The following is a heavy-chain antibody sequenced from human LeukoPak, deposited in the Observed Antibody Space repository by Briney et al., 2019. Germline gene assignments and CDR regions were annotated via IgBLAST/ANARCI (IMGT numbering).Heavy chain of an antibody. V-gene: IGHV1-8*03. D-gene: IGHD3-16*01. J-gene: IGHJ5*02. CDR2: MNPNSGNT. Sequence: ASVKVSCKASGYTFTGYYMHWVRQAPGQGLEWMGWMNPNSGNTGYAQKFQGRVTITRNTSISTAYMELSSLRSEDTAVYYCARDGGGWFDPWGQGTLVTVSS. CDR1: GYTFTGYY. CDR3: ARDGGGWFDP.